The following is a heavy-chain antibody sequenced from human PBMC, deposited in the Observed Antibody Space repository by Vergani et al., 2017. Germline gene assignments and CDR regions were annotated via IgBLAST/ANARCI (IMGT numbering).Heavy chain of an antibody. J-gene: IGHJ6*03. V-gene: IGHV1-46*01. CDR2: INPSGGST. CDR1: GYTFTSYY. CDR3: ARSCCSGGCCLSYYMDV. Sequence: QVQLVQSGAEVKKPGASVKVSCKASGYTFTSYYMNWVRQAPGQGLEWMGIINPSGGSTTYAQKFQGRVTMTRDTSTSTVYMELSSLRSEDRAVYYCARSCCSGGCCLSYYMDVWGKGTTVTVSS. D-gene: IGHD2-15*01.